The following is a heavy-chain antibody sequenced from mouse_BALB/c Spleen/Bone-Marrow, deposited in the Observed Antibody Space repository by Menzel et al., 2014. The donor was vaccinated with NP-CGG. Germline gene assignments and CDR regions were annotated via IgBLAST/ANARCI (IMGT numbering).Heavy chain of an antibody. CDR2: ISYSGST. V-gene: IGHV3-8*02. D-gene: IGHD2-1*01. CDR3: ARSRDYYGNSLDY. Sequence: EVHLVESGPSLVKPSQTLSLPCSVTGDSITSGYWNWIRKFPVNKLEYMGYISYSGSTYYNPSLKSRISITRDTSKNQYYLQLNSVTTEDTATYYCARSRDYYGNSLDYWGQGTTLTVSS. CDR1: GDSITSGY. J-gene: IGHJ2*01.